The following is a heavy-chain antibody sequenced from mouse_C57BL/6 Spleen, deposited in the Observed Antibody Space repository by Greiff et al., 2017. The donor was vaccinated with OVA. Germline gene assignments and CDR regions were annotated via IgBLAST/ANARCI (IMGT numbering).Heavy chain of an antibody. D-gene: IGHD2-3*01. CDR1: GFTFSSYT. Sequence: EVHLVESGGGLVKPGGSLKLSCAASGFTFSSYTMSWVRQTPEKRLEWVATISGGGGNTYYPDSVKGRFTISRDNAKNTLYLQLSSLRSEDTALYYCARHDGYPAWFAYWGQGTLVTVSA. CDR2: ISGGGGNT. CDR3: ARHDGYPAWFAY. V-gene: IGHV5-9*01. J-gene: IGHJ3*01.